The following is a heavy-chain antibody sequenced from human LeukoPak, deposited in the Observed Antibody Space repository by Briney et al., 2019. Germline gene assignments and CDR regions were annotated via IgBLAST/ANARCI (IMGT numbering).Heavy chain of an antibody. CDR1: GFTFSSYG. CDR3: ARSLRIAAAGEYYFDY. D-gene: IGHD6-13*01. J-gene: IGHJ4*02. Sequence: GRSLRLSCAASGFTFSSYGMHWVRQAPGKGLEWVAVIWYDGSNKYYADSVKGRFTISRDNSKNTLYLQMNSLRAEDTAVYYCARSLRIAAAGEYYFDYWGQGTLVTVSS. CDR2: IWYDGSNK. V-gene: IGHV3-33*01.